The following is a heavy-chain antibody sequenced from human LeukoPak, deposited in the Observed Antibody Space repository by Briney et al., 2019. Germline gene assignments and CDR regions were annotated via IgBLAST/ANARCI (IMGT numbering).Heavy chain of an antibody. CDR2: ISSSSSYI. CDR1: GFTFSSYS. CDR3: ARQAAAGSGRWAPDY. J-gene: IGHJ4*02. Sequence: GGSLRLSCAASGFTFSSYSMNWVRQAPGKGLEWVSSISSSSSYIYYADSVKGRFTISSDNAKTSLYLQMSSLRPEDTAVYYCARQAAAGSGRWAPDYWGQGTLVTVSS. V-gene: IGHV3-21*01. D-gene: IGHD3-10*01.